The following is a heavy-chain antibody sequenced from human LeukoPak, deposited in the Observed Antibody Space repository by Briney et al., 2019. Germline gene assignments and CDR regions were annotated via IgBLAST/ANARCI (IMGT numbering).Heavy chain of an antibody. J-gene: IGHJ3*02. CDR1: GFTFSNYY. CDR2: IRRDGSEK. D-gene: IGHD1-14*01. Sequence: GGSLRLSCAASGFTFSNYYMHWARQAPGKGPEWVADIRRDGSEKNYMDSLKGRFTISRDNAKNSLYLQMNSLRVEDTAVYYCARGGPPYALDIWGQGTMVTVSS. V-gene: IGHV3-7*01. CDR3: ARGGPPYALDI.